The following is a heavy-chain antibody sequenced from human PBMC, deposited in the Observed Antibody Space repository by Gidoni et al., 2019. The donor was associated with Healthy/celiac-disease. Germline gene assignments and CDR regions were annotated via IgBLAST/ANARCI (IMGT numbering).Heavy chain of an antibody. D-gene: IGHD3-10*01. CDR3: AREGSGGQFDP. J-gene: IGHJ5*02. Sequence: QVQLQESGPGLVKPSQTLSLTCTVSGGSISSGSYYWSWIRQPAGKGLEWIGRSYTSGSTNYNPSLKSRVTISVDTSKNQFSLKLSSVTAADTAVYYCAREGSGGQFDPWGQGTLVTVSS. CDR2: SYTSGST. CDR1: GGSISSGSYY. V-gene: IGHV4-61*02.